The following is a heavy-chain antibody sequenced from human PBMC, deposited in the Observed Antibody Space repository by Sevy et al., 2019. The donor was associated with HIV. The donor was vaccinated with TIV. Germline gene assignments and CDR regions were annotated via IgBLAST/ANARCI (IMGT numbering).Heavy chain of an antibody. CDR2: IKSKTDGGTT. CDR1: GFTFSNAW. J-gene: IGHJ6*02. D-gene: IGHD2-2*01. V-gene: IGHV3-15*01. CDR3: TSPLYCSSTSCYGHYYYGMDV. Sequence: GGSLRLSCAASGFTFSNAWMSWVRQAPGKGLEWGGRIKSKTDGGTTDYAAPVKGRFTISRDDSKNTLYLQMNSLKTEDTAVYYCTSPLYCSSTSCYGHYYYGMDVWGQGTTVTVSS.